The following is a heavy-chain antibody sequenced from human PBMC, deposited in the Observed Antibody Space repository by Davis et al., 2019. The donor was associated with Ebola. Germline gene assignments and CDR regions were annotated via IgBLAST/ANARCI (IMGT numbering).Heavy chain of an antibody. CDR3: ARVDRITGTTYDY. J-gene: IGHJ4*02. CDR2: MNPNSGNT. CDR1: GYTFTSYD. V-gene: IGHV1-8*01. D-gene: IGHD1-7*01. Sequence: ASVKVSCKASGYTFTSYDINWVRQATGQGLEWMGWMNPNSGNTGYAQKFQGRVTMTRNTSISTAYMELSSLRSEDTAVYYCARVDRITGTTYDYWGQGTLVTVSS.